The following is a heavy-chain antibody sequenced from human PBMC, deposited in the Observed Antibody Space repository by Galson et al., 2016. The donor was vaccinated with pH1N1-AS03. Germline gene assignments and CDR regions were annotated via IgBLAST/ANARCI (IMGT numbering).Heavy chain of an antibody. V-gene: IGHV4-59*01. CDR1: NGSISTYY. CDR3: ARGLTWGNSGSTHFDY. Sequence: SETLSLTCTVSNGSISTYYWSWIRQPPGKGLEWIGYISNSGSTNYNPSLKSRVTISVDRSKSQFSLKMSSVTAADTAVYYCARGLTWGNSGSTHFDYWGRGTLVTVSS. J-gene: IGHJ4*02. CDR2: ISNSGST. D-gene: IGHD1-26*01.